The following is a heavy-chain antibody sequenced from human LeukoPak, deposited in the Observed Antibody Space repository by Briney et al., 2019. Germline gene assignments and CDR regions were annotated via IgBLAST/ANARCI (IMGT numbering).Heavy chain of an antibody. J-gene: IGHJ4*02. Sequence: PSETLSLTCTVSGGSIGTYYWSWIRQPPGKGLEWIGYIYYRGSTNYNPSLKSRVTFSVDTSKNQFSLKLNSVTAADTAVYYCARGGDYGDLRYFDYWGQGTLVTVSS. CDR2: IYYRGST. D-gene: IGHD4-17*01. V-gene: IGHV4-59*01. CDR3: ARGGDYGDLRYFDY. CDR1: GGSIGTYY.